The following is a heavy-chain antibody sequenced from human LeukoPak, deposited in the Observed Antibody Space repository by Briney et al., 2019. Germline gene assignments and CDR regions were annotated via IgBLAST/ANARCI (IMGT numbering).Heavy chain of an antibody. V-gene: IGHV3-53*01. J-gene: IGHJ4*02. D-gene: IGHD6-19*01. CDR2: IYSGGST. Sequence: GGSQRLSCAPSGFTVSSNYMSWVRHARGGGLEWVSVIYSGGSTYYAASGKGRFTISRDTSKNTLYLQMNSLRADDTAVYYCARGHLRVQWLYYFDYWGQGTLVTVSS. CDR3: ARGHLRVQWLYYFDY. CDR1: GFTVSSNY.